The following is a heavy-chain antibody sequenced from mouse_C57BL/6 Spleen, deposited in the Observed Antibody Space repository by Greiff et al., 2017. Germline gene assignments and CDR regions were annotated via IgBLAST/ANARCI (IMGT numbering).Heavy chain of an antibody. CDR1: GYSITSGYD. D-gene: IGHD1-1*01. CDR3: ARDGATVVAYGYFDV. V-gene: IGHV3-1*01. Sequence: ESGPGMVKPSQSLSLTCTVTGYSITSGYDWHWIRHFPGNKLEWMGYISYSGSTNYNPSLKSRISITHDTSKNHFFLKLNSVPTEDTTTYTCARDGATVVAYGYFDVWGKGTTLTVSS. J-gene: IGHJ2*01. CDR2: ISYSGST.